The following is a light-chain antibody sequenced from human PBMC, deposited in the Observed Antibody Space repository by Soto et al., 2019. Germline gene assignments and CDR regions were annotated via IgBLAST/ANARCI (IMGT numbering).Light chain of an antibody. V-gene: IGLV2-14*01. Sequence: QSALTQPASVSGSPGQSITISCTGTSSDVGSYNSVSWYQQHPGKAPKLMIYEVSNRPSGISNRFSGSKSGNTASLTISGLQAEDEADYYCSSYASSTSYVFGTGTQLTVL. J-gene: IGLJ1*01. CDR3: SSYASSTSYV. CDR2: EVS. CDR1: SSDVGSYNS.